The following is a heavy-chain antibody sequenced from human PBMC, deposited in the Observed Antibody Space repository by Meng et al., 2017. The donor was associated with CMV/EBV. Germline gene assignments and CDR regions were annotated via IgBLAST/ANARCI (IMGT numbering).Heavy chain of an antibody. CDR1: GFTFSSYW. CDR2: IKQDGSEK. V-gene: IGHV3-7*01. CDR3: ARDLSLPGIAAAGFDP. Sequence: GESLKISCAASGFTFSSYWMSWVRQAPGKGLEWVANIKQDGSEKYYVDSVKGRFTISRDNAKNSLYLQMNSLRAEDTAVYYCARDLSLPGIAAAGFDPWGQGTLVTVSS. J-gene: IGHJ5*02. D-gene: IGHD6-13*01.